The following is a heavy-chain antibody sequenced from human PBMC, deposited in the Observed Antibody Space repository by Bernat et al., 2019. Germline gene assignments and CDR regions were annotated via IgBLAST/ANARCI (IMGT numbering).Heavy chain of an antibody. CDR3: AREPTSPIQLDKAIGYYYYGMDV. J-gene: IGHJ6*02. CDR2: IWYDGSNK. CDR1: GFTFSSYG. D-gene: IGHD5-18*01. V-gene: IGHV3-33*01. Sequence: QVQLVESGGGVVQPGRSLRLSCAASGFTFSSYGMHWVRQAPGKGLEWVAVIWYDGSNKYYAEPVKGRFTISRDNSKNTLYLQMTSLRAEDTAVYYCAREPTSPIQLDKAIGYYYYGMDVWGQGTTVTVSS.